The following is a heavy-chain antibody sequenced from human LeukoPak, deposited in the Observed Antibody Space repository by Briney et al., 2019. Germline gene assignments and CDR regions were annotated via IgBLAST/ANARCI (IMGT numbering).Heavy chain of an antibody. Sequence: SETLSLTCTISGGSISTYYWTWIRQPPGKGLEWIGYIYHTGSTNYNPSLKSRVTMSVDTSKKQFSLRLSSVTAADTAVYYCARHTYNSGWYYFDYWGQGTLVPVSS. CDR2: IYHTGST. J-gene: IGHJ4*02. D-gene: IGHD6-19*01. CDR1: GGSISTYY. V-gene: IGHV4-59*08. CDR3: ARHTYNSGWYYFDY.